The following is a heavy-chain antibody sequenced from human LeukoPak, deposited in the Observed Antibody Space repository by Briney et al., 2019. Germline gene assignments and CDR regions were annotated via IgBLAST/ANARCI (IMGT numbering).Heavy chain of an antibody. J-gene: IGHJ4*02. V-gene: IGHV3-30*14. D-gene: IGHD6-13*01. CDR1: GFTFSSYA. CDR2: ISYDGSNK. CDR3: ARADYSSSWYYFDY. Sequence: GGSLRLSCAASGFTFSSYAMHWVRQAPGKGLEWVAVISYDGSNKYYADSVKGRFTISRDNSKNTLYLQMNSLRAEDTGVYYCARADYSSSWYYFDYWGQGTLVTVSS.